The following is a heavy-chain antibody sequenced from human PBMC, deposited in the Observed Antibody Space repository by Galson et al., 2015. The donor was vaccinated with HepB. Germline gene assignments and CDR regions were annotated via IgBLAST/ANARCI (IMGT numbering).Heavy chain of an antibody. J-gene: IGHJ6*03. CDR1: GFTFSSYS. V-gene: IGHV3-48*02. Sequence: SLRLSCAASGFTFSSYSMNWVRQAPGKGLEWVSYISSSSSTIYYADSVKGRFTISRDNAKNSLYLQMNSLRDEDTAVYYCARDGAPLFTQLLTDYYYYYYMDVWGKGTTVTVSS. CDR3: ARDGAPLFTQLLTDYYYYYYMDV. D-gene: IGHD2-2*01. CDR2: ISSSSSTI.